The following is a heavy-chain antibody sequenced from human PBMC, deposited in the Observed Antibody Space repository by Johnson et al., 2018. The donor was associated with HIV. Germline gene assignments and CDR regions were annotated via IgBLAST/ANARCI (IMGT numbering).Heavy chain of an antibody. V-gene: IGHV3-33*08. CDR3: AITSRTDAFDI. Sequence: QVQLVESGGGVVQPGRSLRLSCAASGFTFSSYGMHWVRQAPGKGLEWVAVIWCDGSNKYYADSVKGRFTISRDNYKNTLYLQMNSLRAEDTAVYYCAITSRTDAFDICGQGTMVTVSS. CDR2: IWCDGSNK. CDR1: GFTFSSYG. J-gene: IGHJ3*02. D-gene: IGHD1-1*01.